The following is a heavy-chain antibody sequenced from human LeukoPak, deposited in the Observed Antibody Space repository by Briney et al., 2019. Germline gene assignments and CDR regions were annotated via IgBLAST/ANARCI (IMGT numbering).Heavy chain of an antibody. Sequence: EASVKISCKASGYTFTSYGISRVRQAPGHKLLWMGWISAYNGNTNYAQKLLGRVTMTTDTSTRTAYMELRSLRSDDTAVYYCARGQDFWSGYYYYGMDVWGQGTTVTVSS. J-gene: IGHJ6*02. D-gene: IGHD3-3*01. CDR1: GYTFTSYG. CDR3: ARGQDFWSGYYYYGMDV. CDR2: ISAYNGNT. V-gene: IGHV1-18*01.